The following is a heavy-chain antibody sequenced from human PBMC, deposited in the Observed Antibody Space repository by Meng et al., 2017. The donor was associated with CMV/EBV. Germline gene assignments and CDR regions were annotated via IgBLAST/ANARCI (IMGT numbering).Heavy chain of an antibody. V-gene: IGHV1-69*05. CDR3: ARGGFIVATILVVQKWFDP. Sequence: SVKVSCKASGGTFSSYAISWVRQAPGQGLEWMGGIIPIFGTANYAQKFQGRVTITTDESTSTAYMELSSLRSEDTAVYYCARGGFIVATILVVQKWFDPWGQGTLVTVSS. J-gene: IGHJ5*02. CDR2: IIPIFGTA. D-gene: IGHD5-12*01. CDR1: GGTFSSYA.